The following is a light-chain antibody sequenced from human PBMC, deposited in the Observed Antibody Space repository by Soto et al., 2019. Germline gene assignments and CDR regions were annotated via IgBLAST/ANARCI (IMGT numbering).Light chain of an antibody. CDR1: SSNIGAGYD. CDR2: GNS. CDR3: QSYDSSLSVWV. V-gene: IGLV1-40*01. J-gene: IGLJ3*02. Sequence: QSVLPQPPSVSGAPGLSVTISCTGSSSNIGAGYDVHWYQQLPGTAPKLLIYGNSNRPSGVPDRFSGSKSATSASLAITGLQAEDEADYYCQSYDSSLSVWVFGGGTKLTVL.